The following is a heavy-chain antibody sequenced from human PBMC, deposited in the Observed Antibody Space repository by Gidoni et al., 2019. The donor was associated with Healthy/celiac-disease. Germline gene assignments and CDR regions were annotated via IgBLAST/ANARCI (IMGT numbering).Heavy chain of an antibody. Sequence: QVQLQQWGAGLLKPSETPSPTCAVYGGSFSGYYWSWIRQPPGKGLEWIGEINHSGSTNYNPSLKSRVTISVDTSKNQFSLKLSSVTAADTAVYYCARAGGYPRAYYYYGMDVWGQGTTVTVSS. J-gene: IGHJ6*02. V-gene: IGHV4-34*01. CDR3: ARAGGYPRAYYYYGMDV. CDR1: GGSFSGYY. D-gene: IGHD3-16*01. CDR2: INHSGST.